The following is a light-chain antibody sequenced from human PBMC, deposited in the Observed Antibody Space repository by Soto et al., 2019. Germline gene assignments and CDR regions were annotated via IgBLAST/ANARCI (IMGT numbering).Light chain of an antibody. J-gene: IGLJ3*02. Sequence: QSVLTQPPSASGTPGQRVTISCSGSNSNIGSNTINWYKQLPGAAPKLLIYSSTQRPSGVPDRFSGSKSGTSASLAISGLQSGDEADYYCAAWDDTLNGWVFGGGTKLTVL. V-gene: IGLV1-44*01. CDR3: AAWDDTLNGWV. CDR1: NSNIGSNT. CDR2: SST.